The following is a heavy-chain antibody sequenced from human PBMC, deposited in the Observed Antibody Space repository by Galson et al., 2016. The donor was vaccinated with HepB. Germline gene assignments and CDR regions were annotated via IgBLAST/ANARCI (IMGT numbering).Heavy chain of an antibody. CDR2: IWSDGSNK. Sequence: SLRLSCAASQFSFSTYGMHCVRQAPGKGLEWVALIWSDGSNKYYADSVKGRFTISRDNSKNTLYLQMNSLRVEDTAVYYCAKSGFFGELDKWGQGTGVVVSS. J-gene: IGHJ4*02. D-gene: IGHD3-10*01. CDR1: QFSFSTYG. CDR3: AKSGFFGELDK. V-gene: IGHV3-33*06.